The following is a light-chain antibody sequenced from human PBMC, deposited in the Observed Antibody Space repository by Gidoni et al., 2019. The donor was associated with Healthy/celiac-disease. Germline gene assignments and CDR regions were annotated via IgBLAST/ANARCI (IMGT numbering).Light chain of an antibody. V-gene: IGKV4-1*01. Sequence: DIVMTQSPDPLAVSLGERATINCKSSQSVLYSSNNKNYLAWYQQKPGQPPKLLIYWASTRESGVPDRFSGSGSGTDFTLTISSLQAEDVAVYYCQQYYSPLTFGGGTKVEIK. CDR2: WAS. CDR3: QQYYSPLT. CDR1: QSVLYSSNNKNY. J-gene: IGKJ4*01.